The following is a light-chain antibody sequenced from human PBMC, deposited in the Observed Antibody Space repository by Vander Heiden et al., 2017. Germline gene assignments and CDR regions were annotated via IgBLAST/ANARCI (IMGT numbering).Light chain of an antibody. Sequence: TLSLSPGERATLSCRASQSVSSTYLAWYQQKPGQAPRLLIYGASSRATGIPDRFSGSGSGTDFTLTISRLEPEDFAVYFCQQYDTSRGLTFGGGTKVEI. CDR1: QSVSSTY. J-gene: IGKJ4*01. CDR2: GAS. CDR3: QQYDTSRGLT. V-gene: IGKV3-20*01.